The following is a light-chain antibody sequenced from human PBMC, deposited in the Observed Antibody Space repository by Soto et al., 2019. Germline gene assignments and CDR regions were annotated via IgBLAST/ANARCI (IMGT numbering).Light chain of an antibody. Sequence: DIQMTQSPSTLSVSVGDRVTITGRASQTISSWLAWYQQKPGKAPKLLIYKASTLKSGVPSRFSGSGSGTEFTLTISSLQPDDFATYYCQHYNSYSEAFGQGTKVDI. V-gene: IGKV1-5*03. CDR1: QTISSW. J-gene: IGKJ1*01. CDR2: KAS. CDR3: QHYNSYSEA.